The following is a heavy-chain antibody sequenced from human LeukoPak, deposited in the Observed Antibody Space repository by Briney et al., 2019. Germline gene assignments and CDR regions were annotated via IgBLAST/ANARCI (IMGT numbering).Heavy chain of an antibody. CDR2: IYYSGST. J-gene: IGHJ4*02. CDR1: GGSISSYY. V-gene: IGHV4-59*12. Sequence: PSETLSLTCTVSGGSISSYYWSWIRQPPGKGLEWIGYIYYSGSTNYNPSLKSRVTISVDTSKNQFSLKLSSVTAADTAVYYCARGRGLCSSTSCYYYFDYWGQGTLVTVSS. CDR3: ARGRGLCSSTSCYYYFDY. D-gene: IGHD2-2*01.